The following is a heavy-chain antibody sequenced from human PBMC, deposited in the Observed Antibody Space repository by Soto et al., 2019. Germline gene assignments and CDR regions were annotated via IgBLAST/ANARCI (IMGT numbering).Heavy chain of an antibody. D-gene: IGHD3-16*01. CDR1: GFTFRTYT. Sequence: GGSLRLSCADSGFTFRTYTMTWVRQAPGEGLEWVSLIGNRWTYIRYAASVKGPFTITKGNSKKTLSLQMNSPRADNTAAYYCARERGGYYFDYWGQGTLVTVSS. CDR2: IGNRWTYI. J-gene: IGHJ4*02. V-gene: IGHV3-21*01. CDR3: ARERGGYYFDY.